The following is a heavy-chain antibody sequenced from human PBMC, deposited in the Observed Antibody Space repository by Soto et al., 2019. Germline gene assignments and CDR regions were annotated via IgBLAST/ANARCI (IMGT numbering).Heavy chain of an antibody. CDR1: GGSMRNYY. J-gene: IGHJ4*02. CDR3: TSSYSTSSSPHY. Sequence: SWTLSLTCSVSGGSMRNYYWNWTRQPPGRGLEWIGYVYHSGSTNYNPSLKSRVSMSVDVSRNHFSLTLHSVTAADTAVYFCTSSYSTSSSPHYWGQGTLVTVSS. V-gene: IGHV4-59*01. CDR2: VYHSGST. D-gene: IGHD6-6*01.